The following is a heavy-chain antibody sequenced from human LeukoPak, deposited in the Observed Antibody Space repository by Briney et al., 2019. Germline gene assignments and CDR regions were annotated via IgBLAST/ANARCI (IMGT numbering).Heavy chain of an antibody. V-gene: IGHV4-59*01. Sequence: PSETLSLTCTVSGGPISSYYWSWIRQPPGKGLEWIGYIYDSGSTNYNPSLKSRVTISVDTSKNQLSLKLSSVTAADTAVYYCARQAVVTPHYYYYMDVWGKGTTVTVSS. D-gene: IGHD4-23*01. CDR1: GGPISSYY. CDR3: ARQAVVTPHYYYYMDV. CDR2: IYDSGST. J-gene: IGHJ6*03.